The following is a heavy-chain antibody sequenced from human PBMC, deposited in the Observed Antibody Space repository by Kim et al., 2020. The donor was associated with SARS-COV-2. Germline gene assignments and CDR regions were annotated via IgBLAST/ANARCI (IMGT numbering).Heavy chain of an antibody. CDR3: GTNYYGSGIPSDY. CDR2: IIPIGGVA. J-gene: IGHJ4*02. V-gene: IGHV1-69*04. D-gene: IGHD3-10*01. CDR1: GGTFSSHA. Sequence: SVKVSCKASGGTFSSHAISWVRQAPGQGLEWMGRIIPIGGVANYAQKFQGRVTITADKSTSTAYMELSSLTAEDTAVYYCGTNYYGSGIPSDYWGQGTL.